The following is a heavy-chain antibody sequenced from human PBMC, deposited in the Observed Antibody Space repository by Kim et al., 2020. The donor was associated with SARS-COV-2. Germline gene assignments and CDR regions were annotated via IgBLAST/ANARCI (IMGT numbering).Heavy chain of an antibody. V-gene: IGHV4-61*02. CDR3: ARVTGYYDSSGSADY. CDR2: IYTSGST. Sequence: SETLSLTCTVSGGSISSGSYYWSWIRQPAGKGLEWIGRIYTSGSTNYNPSLKSRVTISVDTSKNQFSLKLSSVTAADTAVYYCARVTGYYDSSGSADYWGQGTLVTVSS. D-gene: IGHD3-22*01. J-gene: IGHJ4*02. CDR1: GGSISSGSYY.